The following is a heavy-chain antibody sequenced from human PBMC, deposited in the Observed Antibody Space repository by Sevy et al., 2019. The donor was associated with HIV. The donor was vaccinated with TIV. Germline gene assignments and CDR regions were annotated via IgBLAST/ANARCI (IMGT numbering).Heavy chain of an antibody. V-gene: IGHV3-7*01. Sequence: GGSLRLSCAASGFTFSSYWMSWVRQAPGKGLEWVANIKQDGSEKYYVDSVKGRFTISRDNAKNSLYLQMNSLRAEDTAVYYCARYLDWGRYWHFDLWGRGTLVTVSS. CDR1: GFTFSSYW. CDR2: IKQDGSEK. J-gene: IGHJ2*01. CDR3: ARYLDWGRYWHFDL. D-gene: IGHD7-27*01.